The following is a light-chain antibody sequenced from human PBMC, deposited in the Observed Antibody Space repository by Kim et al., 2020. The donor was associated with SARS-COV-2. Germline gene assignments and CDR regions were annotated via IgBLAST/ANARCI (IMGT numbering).Light chain of an antibody. J-gene: IGLJ2*01. CDR1: SRDVGDYDF. CDR3: CSYAGTYTWI. V-gene: IGLV2-11*03. Sequence: GQSVTISCTGTSRDVGDYDFVSWYHQLPGEAPKLLISDVNKRPSGVPDRFSGSKSGSTASLTIAGLQPDDEGDYYCCSYAGTYTWIFGGGTRLTVL. CDR2: DVN.